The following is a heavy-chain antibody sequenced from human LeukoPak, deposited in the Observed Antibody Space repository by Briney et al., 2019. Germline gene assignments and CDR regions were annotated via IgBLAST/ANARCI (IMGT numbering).Heavy chain of an antibody. J-gene: IGHJ4*02. D-gene: IGHD5-12*01. V-gene: IGHV3-30*18. CDR2: ISYDGSNK. Sequence: GGSLRLSCAASGFTFSSYGMHWVRQAPGKGLEWVAVISYDGSNKYYADSVKGRFTISRENSKNTLYLQMNRLRAEDTAVYYCAKGARGYSGYDPPYYFDYWGQGTLVTVSS. CDR3: AKGARGYSGYDPPYYFDY. CDR1: GFTFSSYG.